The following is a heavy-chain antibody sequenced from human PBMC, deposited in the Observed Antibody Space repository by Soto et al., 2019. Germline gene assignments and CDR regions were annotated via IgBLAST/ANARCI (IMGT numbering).Heavy chain of an antibody. D-gene: IGHD2-2*01. CDR2: VHNSGRA. J-gene: IGHJ5*02. CDR3: ARHSYCSSICWFDP. V-gene: IGHV4-59*08. CDR1: GASITAYY. Sequence: PSETLSLTCAVSGASITAYYWAWVRQPPGKGLEYIGHVHNSGRADYNPSLRSRVTISVDTSRNQFSLKLSSVTAADTAVYYCARHSYCSSICWFDPWGQGTLVTVSS.